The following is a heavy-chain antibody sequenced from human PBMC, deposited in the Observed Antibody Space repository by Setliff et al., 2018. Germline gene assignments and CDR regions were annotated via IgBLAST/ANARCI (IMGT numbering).Heavy chain of an antibody. CDR3: ASLFAGDFDY. CDR1: GFTFSSYE. V-gene: IGHV3-48*03. J-gene: IGHJ4*02. CDR2: ISSSGSTI. Sequence: LRLSCAASGFTFSSYEMNWVRQAPGKGLEWVSYISSSGSTIYYADSVKGRFTISRDNAKNSLYLQTNSLRAEDTAVYYCASLFAGDFDYWGQGTLVTVSS.